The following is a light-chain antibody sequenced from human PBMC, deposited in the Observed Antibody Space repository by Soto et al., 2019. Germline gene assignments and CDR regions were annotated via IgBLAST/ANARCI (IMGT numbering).Light chain of an antibody. CDR3: QRYNNWPLT. V-gene: IGKV3-15*01. Sequence: EVVLTQAPATLSVFPGEGVTLSCRASQGIGATLAWSQHTPGQPPRLLIPATSATATGVPAWLRGRRSGPEFTLTINTLQSEEVAIYYCQRYNNWPLTLGGGAKVDIK. CDR1: QGIGAT. CDR2: ATS. J-gene: IGKJ4*01.